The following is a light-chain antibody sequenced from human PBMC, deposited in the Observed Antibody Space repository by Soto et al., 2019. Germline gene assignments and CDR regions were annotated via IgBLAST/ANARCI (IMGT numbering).Light chain of an antibody. V-gene: IGKV3-20*01. CDR1: QSVISDY. CDR3: QQYGSSPRT. Sequence: ETVLTQSPGTLSLSPGETATLSCRASQSVISDYLAWYQQKPDQAPRLVIYGASGRAAGIPDRFNGSGSGTDFTLTTSRLEPEDFAMYYCQQYGSSPRTFGQGTKVDIK. CDR2: GAS. J-gene: IGKJ1*01.